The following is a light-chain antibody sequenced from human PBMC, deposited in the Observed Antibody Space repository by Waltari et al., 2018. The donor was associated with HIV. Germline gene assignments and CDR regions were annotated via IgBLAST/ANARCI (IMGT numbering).Light chain of an antibody. CDR3: QAWDSSTVV. CDR1: KLGDKY. J-gene: IGLJ2*01. Sequence: SYDVTQPPSVSVSPGQTASITCSGDKLGDKYACWYQQRPGQSPVLVIYQDSKRPSAIPERFSGSNSGNTATLTISGTQAMDEADYYCQAWDSSTVVFGGGTKLTVL. CDR2: QDS. V-gene: IGLV3-1*01.